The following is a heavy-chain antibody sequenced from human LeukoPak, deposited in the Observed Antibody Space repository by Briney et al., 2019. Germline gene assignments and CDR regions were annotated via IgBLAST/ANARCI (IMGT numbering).Heavy chain of an antibody. CDR3: ARGLTRGSGSYYNLSYYYYVDV. Sequence: SETLSLTCTVSGGSVSSGSYYWSWIRQPPGKGLEWIGYIYYSGSTNYNPSLKSRVTISVDTSKNQFSLKLSSVTAADTAVYYCARGLTRGSGSYYNLSYYYYVDVWGKGTTVTASS. V-gene: IGHV4-61*01. D-gene: IGHD3-10*01. CDR2: IYYSGST. J-gene: IGHJ6*03. CDR1: GGSVSSGSYY.